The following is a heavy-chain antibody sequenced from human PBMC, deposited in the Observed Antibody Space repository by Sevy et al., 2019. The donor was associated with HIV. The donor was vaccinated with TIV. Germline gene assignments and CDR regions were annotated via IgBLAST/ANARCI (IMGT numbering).Heavy chain of an antibody. CDR1: GYTFLDYP. Sequence: ASVKVSCKASGYTFLDYPIHWVRRPPGQGLDWMGRITVHNGNTIYPDRFQDRVTFTRDTSATTVYVELSSLRSEDTAVYYCATFPGVRGTDFDSWGQGTLVTVSS. J-gene: IGHJ4*02. CDR3: ATFPGVRGTDFDS. CDR2: ITVHNGNT. V-gene: IGHV1-3*01. D-gene: IGHD3-10*01.